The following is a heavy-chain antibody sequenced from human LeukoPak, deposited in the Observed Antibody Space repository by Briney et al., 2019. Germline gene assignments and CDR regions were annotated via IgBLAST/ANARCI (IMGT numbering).Heavy chain of an antibody. CDR2: ISWNSGSI. CDR3: AKSVEVATITFGYFDL. V-gene: IGHV3-9*01. Sequence: GGSLRLSCAASGFIFHDYAMHWVRQAPGKGLEWVSGISWNSGSIGYADSVKGRFTISRDNAKNSLYLQMNSLRAEDTALYYCAKSVEVATITFGYFDLWGRGTLVTVSS. D-gene: IGHD5-24*01. J-gene: IGHJ2*01. CDR1: GFIFHDYA.